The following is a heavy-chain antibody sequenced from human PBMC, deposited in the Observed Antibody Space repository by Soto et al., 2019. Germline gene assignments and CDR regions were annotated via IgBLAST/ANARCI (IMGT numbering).Heavy chain of an antibody. V-gene: IGHV4-59*01. D-gene: IGHD2-21*02. CDR3: ARARTAYCGGDCYSPYFGY. CDR1: GGSISSYY. CDR2: IYYSGST. J-gene: IGHJ4*02. Sequence: ASETLSLTCTVSGGSISSYYWSWIRQPPGKGLEWIGYIYYSGSTNYNPSLKSRVTISVDTSKNQFSLKLSSVTAADTAVYYCARARTAYCGGDCYSPYFGYWGQGTPVTVSS.